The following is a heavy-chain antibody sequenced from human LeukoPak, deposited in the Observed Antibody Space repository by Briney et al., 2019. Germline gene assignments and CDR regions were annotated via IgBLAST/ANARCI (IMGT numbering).Heavy chain of an antibody. V-gene: IGHV4-39*07. Sequence: SETLSLTCTVSGGSISSSSYYWGCIRQPPGKGLECIGNIYYSGSTYYNPSLKSRVTISVDTSKNQFSLKLSSVTAADTAVYYCARDRFGDLYLDYWGQGTLVTVSS. D-gene: IGHD3-10*01. CDR1: GGSISSSSYY. CDR3: ARDRFGDLYLDY. J-gene: IGHJ4*02. CDR2: IYYSGST.